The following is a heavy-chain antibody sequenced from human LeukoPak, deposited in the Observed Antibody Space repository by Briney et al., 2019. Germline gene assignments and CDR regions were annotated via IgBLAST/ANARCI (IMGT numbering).Heavy chain of an antibody. V-gene: IGHV4-4*07. CDR3: ARGGDFWSGYSGLYYIDV. CDR1: GGSISSYY. Sequence: SETLSLTCTVSGGSISSYYWSWIRQPAGKGLEWIGRIYTSGSTNYNPSLKSRVTMSVDTSKNQFSLKLSSVTAADTAVYYCARGGDFWSGYSGLYYIDVWGKGTTVTVSS. J-gene: IGHJ6*03. CDR2: IYTSGST. D-gene: IGHD3-3*01.